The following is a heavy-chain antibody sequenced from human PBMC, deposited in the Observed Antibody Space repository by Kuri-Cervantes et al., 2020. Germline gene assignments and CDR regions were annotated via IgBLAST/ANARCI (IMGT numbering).Heavy chain of an antibody. J-gene: IGHJ6*02. D-gene: IGHD3-22*01. CDR1: GGSFSGYY. CDR2: IYYSGST. V-gene: IGHV4-59*01. CDR3: ARARYYYDSSGYYYYYGMDV. Sequence: GSLRLSCAVYGGSFSGYYWSWIRQPPGKGLEWIGYIYYSGSTNYNPSLKSRVTISVDTSKNQFSLKLSSVTAADTAVYYCARARYYYDSSGYYYYYGMDVWGQGTTVTVSS.